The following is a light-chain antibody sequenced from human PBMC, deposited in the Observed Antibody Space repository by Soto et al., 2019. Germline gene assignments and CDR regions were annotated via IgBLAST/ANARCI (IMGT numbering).Light chain of an antibody. V-gene: IGKV1-39*01. CDR3: QQSYTTLWT. CDR1: QSISTY. Sequence: DIQMTQSPSSLSASVVDRVTITFLASQSISTYLNWYQQKPGKAPNLLVYAASSLQSGVPSRLSGSGSGTDFTLTIDSLQPEDFATYYCQQSYTTLWTFGQGTKVDIK. J-gene: IGKJ1*01. CDR2: AAS.